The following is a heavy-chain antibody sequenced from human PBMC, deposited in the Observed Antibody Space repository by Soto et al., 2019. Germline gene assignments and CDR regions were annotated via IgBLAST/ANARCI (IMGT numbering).Heavy chain of an antibody. V-gene: IGHV3-30-3*01. CDR3: ATGRYFEN. D-gene: IGHD3-9*01. CDR1: GLPFSTYQ. J-gene: IGHJ4*02. Sequence: QLVESGGGVVQPGTSLRLSCVASGLPFSTYQMYWVRQAPGKGLEGVAVMTLDGSTKYHADSVRGRFTISRDNSKNTLYLDMRSLTVEDTAVYYCATGRYFENWGQGTLVTVSS. CDR2: MTLDGSTK.